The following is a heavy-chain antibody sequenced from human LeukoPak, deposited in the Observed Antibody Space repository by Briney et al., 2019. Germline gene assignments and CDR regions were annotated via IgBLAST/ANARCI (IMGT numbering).Heavy chain of an antibody. CDR2: IRSKANSYAA. CDR3: TYAPGRGSYRPLFDY. J-gene: IGHJ4*02. CDR1: GFTFGDYA. V-gene: IGHV3-73*01. D-gene: IGHD1-26*01. Sequence: GGSLRLSCTASGFTFGDYAMHWVRQASGKGLEWVGRIRSKANSYAAAYAASVKGRFTISRDDSKNTAYLQMNSLKTEDTAVYYCTYAPGRGSYRPLFDYWGQGTLATVSS.